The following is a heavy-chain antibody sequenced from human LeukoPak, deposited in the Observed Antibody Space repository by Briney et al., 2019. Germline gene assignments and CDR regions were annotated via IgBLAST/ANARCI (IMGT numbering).Heavy chain of an antibody. CDR3: ARVHYSGSYFSQNYFDY. D-gene: IGHD1-26*01. J-gene: IGHJ4*02. CDR2: MNPNSGNT. V-gene: IGHV1-8*01. CDR1: GYTFTSYD. Sequence: ASVKVSCKASGYTFTSYDINWVRQATGQGLGWMGSMNPNSGNTDYAQKFQGRVTMTRDTSTSTAYMELSSLRSEDTAVYHCARVHYSGSYFSQNYFDYWGQGTLVTVSS.